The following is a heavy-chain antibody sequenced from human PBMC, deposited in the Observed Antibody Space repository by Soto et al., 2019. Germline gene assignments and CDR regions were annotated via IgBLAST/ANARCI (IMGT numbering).Heavy chain of an antibody. V-gene: IGHV6-1*01. Sequence: PSQTLSLTCAISGDSVSDNSAAWNWIRQSPSGGLEWLARTYYRSKWYTDYAVSVKSRITINPDTSKNQLSLQLNSVTPEDTAVYYCARATGTSWFDPWGQGTQVTVSS. J-gene: IGHJ5*02. CDR3: ARATGTSWFDP. CDR1: GDSVSDNSAA. CDR2: TYYRSKWYT. D-gene: IGHD1-7*01.